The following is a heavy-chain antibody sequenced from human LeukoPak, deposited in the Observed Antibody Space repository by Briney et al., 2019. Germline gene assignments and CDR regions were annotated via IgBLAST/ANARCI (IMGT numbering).Heavy chain of an antibody. V-gene: IGHV1-2*04. D-gene: IGHD5-12*01. J-gene: IGHJ5*02. Sequence: GASVKVSCKASGYTFTGYYMHWVRQAPGQGLEWMGWINPNSGGTNYAQKFQGWVTMTRDTSISTAYMELSRLRSDDTAMYYCARAQEVATIRSFARNWFDPWGQGTLVTVSS. CDR2: INPNSGGT. CDR1: GYTFTGYY. CDR3: ARAQEVATIRSFARNWFDP.